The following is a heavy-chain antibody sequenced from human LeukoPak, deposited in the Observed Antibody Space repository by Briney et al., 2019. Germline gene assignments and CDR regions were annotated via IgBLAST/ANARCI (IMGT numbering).Heavy chain of an antibody. CDR3: ARAPIAVAGTRQPIDY. J-gene: IGHJ4*02. V-gene: IGHV3-23*01. CDR2: ISGSGGSA. CDR1: GFTFSSYA. Sequence: GGSLRLSCAASGFTFSSYAMSWVRQAPGKGLEWVSVISGSGGSAYYADSVKGRFTISRDNSKNTLYLQLNTLRAEDTAVYYCARAPIAVAGTRQPIDYWGQGTLVTVSS. D-gene: IGHD6-19*01.